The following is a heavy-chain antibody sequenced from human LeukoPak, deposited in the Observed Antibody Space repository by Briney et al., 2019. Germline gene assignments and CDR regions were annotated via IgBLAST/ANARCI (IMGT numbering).Heavy chain of an antibody. CDR2: IIPIFGTA. J-gene: IGHJ4*02. V-gene: IGHV1-69*01. CDR1: GGTFSSYA. Sequence: ASVKVSCKASGGTFSSYAISWVRQAPGQGLEWMGGIIPIFGTANYAQKFQGRVTITADESTNTAYMELSSLRSEDTAMYYCARDRKFYYDSSGYASFDFWGQGTLVTASS. CDR3: ARDRKFYYDSSGYASFDF. D-gene: IGHD3-22*01.